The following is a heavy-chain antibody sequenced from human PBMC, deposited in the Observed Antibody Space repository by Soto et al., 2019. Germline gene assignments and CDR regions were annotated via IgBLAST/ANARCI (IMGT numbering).Heavy chain of an antibody. Sequence: QVKLEESGGGVVQTGRSRRLSCVVSGFAFRSYGMHWVRQAPGKGPEWVASIWPDGTNKFYADSVNGRFTISRDNSRNTLTLQMTSLRVEYTAVYSCARVLIVVPPFDSWRRLTLVSFSS. D-gene: IGHD2-15*01. CDR2: IWPDGTNK. V-gene: IGHV3-33*01. CDR3: ARVLIVVPPFDS. CDR1: GFAFRSYG. J-gene: IGHJ5*01.